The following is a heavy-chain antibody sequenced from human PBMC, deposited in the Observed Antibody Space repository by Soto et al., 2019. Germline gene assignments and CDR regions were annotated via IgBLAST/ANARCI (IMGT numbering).Heavy chain of an antibody. J-gene: IGHJ5*02. CDR2: ISYDGSNK. V-gene: IGHV3-30-3*01. D-gene: IGHD6-19*01. CDR1: GFTFSSYA. Sequence: GGSLRLSCAASGFTFSSYAMHWVRQAPGKGLEWVAVISYDGSNKYYADSVKGRFTISRNNSKNTLYLQMNSLRAEDTAVYYCARDFSSGWYRNWFDPWGQGTLVTVSS. CDR3: ARDFSSGWYRNWFDP.